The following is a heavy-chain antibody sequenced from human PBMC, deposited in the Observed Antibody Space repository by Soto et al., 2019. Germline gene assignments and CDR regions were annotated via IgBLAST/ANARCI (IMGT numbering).Heavy chain of an antibody. CDR2: VSNTGNT. D-gene: IGHD6-13*01. CDR1: GGSIRGGYY. V-gene: IGHV4-39*01. J-gene: IGHJ3*02. Sequence: QLQLQESGPGLVKPSETLSLTCSVSGGSIRGGYYWGWVRQPPGKGLEWIGCVSNTGNTYQSPSLKSRLIISADTPNNQLSLRLSSVTAEDTAVYYCARCRFYSSTWYTAFHIWGHGTAVTVPS. CDR3: ARCRFYSSTWYTAFHI.